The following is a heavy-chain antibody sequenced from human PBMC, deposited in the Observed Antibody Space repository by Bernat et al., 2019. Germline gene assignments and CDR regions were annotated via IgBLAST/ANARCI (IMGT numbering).Heavy chain of an antibody. Sequence: QVQLQQWGAGLLKPSETLSLTCAVYGGSFSGYYWSWIRQPPGKGLEWSGEINHSGSTNYNPSLKSRVTISVDTSKSQFSLKLSSVTAADTAVYYCARGLAGRDYWGQGTLVTVSS. J-gene: IGHJ4*02. CDR2: INHSGST. V-gene: IGHV4-34*01. CDR3: ARGLAGRDY. CDR1: GGSFSGYY.